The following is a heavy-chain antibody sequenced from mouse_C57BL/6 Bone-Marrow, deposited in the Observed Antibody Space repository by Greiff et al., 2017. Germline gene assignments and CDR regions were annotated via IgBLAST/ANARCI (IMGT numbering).Heavy chain of an antibody. D-gene: IGHD1-1*01. J-gene: IGHJ3*01. CDR3: ARDPLDGSPLAY. CDR2: ISDGGSYT. Sequence: EVKLVESGGGLVKPGGSLTLSCAASGFTFSSYAMSWVRQTPEKRLEWVATISDGGSYTYYPDNVKGRFTISRDNAKNNLYLQMSHLKSEDTAMYYCARDPLDGSPLAYWGQGTLVTVSA. CDR1: GFTFSSYA. V-gene: IGHV5-4*01.